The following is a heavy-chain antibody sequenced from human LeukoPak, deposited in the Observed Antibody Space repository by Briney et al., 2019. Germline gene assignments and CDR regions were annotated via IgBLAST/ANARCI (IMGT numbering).Heavy chain of an antibody. V-gene: IGHV1-69*05. J-gene: IGHJ5*02. Sequence: WASVKVSCKASGGTFSSYAISWVRQAPGQGLEWMGGIIPIFGTANYAQKFQGRVTITTDESTSTAYMELSSLRSEDTAVYYCARVWDIVVVPAAWGWFDPWGQGTLVTVSS. CDR2: IIPIFGTA. CDR3: ARVWDIVVVPAAWGWFDP. D-gene: IGHD2-2*01. CDR1: GGTFSSYA.